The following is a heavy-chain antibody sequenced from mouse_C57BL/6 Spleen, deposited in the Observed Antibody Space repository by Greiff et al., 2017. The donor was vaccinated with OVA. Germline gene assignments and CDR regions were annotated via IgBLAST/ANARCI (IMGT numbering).Heavy chain of an antibody. J-gene: IGHJ2*01. CDR1: GYTFTSYW. CDR3: ALITTVVDFDY. D-gene: IGHD1-1*01. V-gene: IGHV1-64*01. Sequence: VKLQQPGAELVKPGASVKLSCKASGYTFTSYWMHWVKQRPGQGLEWIGMIHPNSGSTNYNEKFKSKATLTVDKSSSTAYMQLSSLTSEDSAVYYCALITTVVDFDYWGQGTTLTVSS. CDR2: IHPNSGST.